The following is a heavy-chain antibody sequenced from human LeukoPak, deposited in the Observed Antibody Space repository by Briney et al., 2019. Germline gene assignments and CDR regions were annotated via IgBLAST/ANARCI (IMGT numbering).Heavy chain of an antibody. V-gene: IGHV3-30*14. Sequence: PGRSLRLSCAASGFTFSSYAMHWVRQAPGKGLEWVAVISYDGYNKYYADSVKGRFTISRDNSKNTLYLQMNSLRAEDTAVYYCALGNAFDIWGQGTMVTVSS. CDR1: GFTFSSYA. CDR2: ISYDGYNK. CDR3: ALGNAFDI. J-gene: IGHJ3*02. D-gene: IGHD3-16*01.